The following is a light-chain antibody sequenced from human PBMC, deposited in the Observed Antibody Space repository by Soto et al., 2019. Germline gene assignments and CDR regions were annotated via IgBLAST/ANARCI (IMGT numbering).Light chain of an antibody. CDR2: SAC. V-gene: IGKV3-20*01. J-gene: IGKJ1*01. CDR1: HILGTLY. CDR3: QQYAGSPRT. Sequence: IVLTQSPGTLSLSPVERRTLSCRASHILGTLYVAWFQQKSGQAPRLLIYSACRRATGIPDRCTGSWSGTDFTLTINRVDPEDFAVYFCQQYAGSPRTFGQGTKVDIK.